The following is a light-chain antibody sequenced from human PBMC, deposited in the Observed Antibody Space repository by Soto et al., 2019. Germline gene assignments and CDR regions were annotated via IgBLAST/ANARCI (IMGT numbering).Light chain of an antibody. CDR2: GAS. V-gene: IGKV3-20*01. Sequence: EIVLTQSPGTLSLSPGERATLSCRASQSVSSSYLAWYQQKPGQAPRLLIYGASSRAIGIPDRFSGSGSGTDFTLTISRLEPEDLAVYYCQQYGSSPYTFGKGTKLEIK. J-gene: IGKJ2*01. CDR3: QQYGSSPYT. CDR1: QSVSSSY.